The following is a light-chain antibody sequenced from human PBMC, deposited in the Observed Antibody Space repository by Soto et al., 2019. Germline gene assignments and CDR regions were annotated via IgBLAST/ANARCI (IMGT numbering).Light chain of an antibody. Sequence: EIVLTQSPGTLSLSPGESATLSCRASQSVSSSYLAWYQQKPGQAPRLLIYVTSSRATGIPDRFSGSGSGTDFTLTISRLEPEDFAVYYCQQYGSSPFTFGPGNKVDIK. J-gene: IGKJ3*01. CDR1: QSVSSSY. V-gene: IGKV3-20*01. CDR2: VTS. CDR3: QQYGSSPFT.